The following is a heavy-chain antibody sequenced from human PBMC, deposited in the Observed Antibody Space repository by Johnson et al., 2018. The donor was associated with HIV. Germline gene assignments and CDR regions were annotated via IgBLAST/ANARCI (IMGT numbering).Heavy chain of an antibody. CDR1: GFTFSSYA. CDR2: ISSSGTTI. CDR3: ARSKDCSVGTCPDAFDI. J-gene: IGHJ3*02. D-gene: IGHD2-15*01. V-gene: IGHV3-48*04. Sequence: VQLVESGGGLAQPGGSLRLSCASSGFTFSSYAMSWVRQAPGKGLEWVSYISSSGTTIYSADSVQGRFTTSRDNAKNSLYLQMNSLRAEDTAVYYCARSKDCSVGTCPDAFDIWGQGTMVAVSS.